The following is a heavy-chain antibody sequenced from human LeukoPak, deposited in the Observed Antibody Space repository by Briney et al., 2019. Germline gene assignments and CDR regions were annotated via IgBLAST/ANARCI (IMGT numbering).Heavy chain of an antibody. V-gene: IGHV1-24*01. CDR3: ARESGYSSSWYVPWFDP. CDR2: FDPEDGET. J-gene: IGHJ5*02. D-gene: IGHD6-13*01. CDR1: GYTLTELS. Sequence: ASVKVSCKVSGYTLTELSMHWVRQAPGKGLEWMGGFDPEDGETSYAQKFQGRVTMTRDTSTSTVYMELSSLRSEDTAVYYCARESGYSSSWYVPWFDPWGQGTLVTVSS.